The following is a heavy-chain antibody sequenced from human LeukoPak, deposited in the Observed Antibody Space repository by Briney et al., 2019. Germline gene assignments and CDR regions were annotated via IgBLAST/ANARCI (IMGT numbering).Heavy chain of an antibody. J-gene: IGHJ4*02. D-gene: IGHD3-9*01. V-gene: IGHV1-18*01. CDR3: ARGDFNDWFYFDY. Sequence: KLQGRVTMTTDTSTSTAYMELRSLRSDDTAVYYCARGDFNDWFYFDYWGPGTLVTVSS.